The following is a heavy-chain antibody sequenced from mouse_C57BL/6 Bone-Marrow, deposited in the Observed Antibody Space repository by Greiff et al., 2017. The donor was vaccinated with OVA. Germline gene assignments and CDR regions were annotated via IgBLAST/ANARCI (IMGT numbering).Heavy chain of an antibody. V-gene: IGHV1-50*01. J-gene: IGHJ3*01. Sequence: QVQLKQSGAELVKPGASVKLSCKASGYTFTSYWMQWVKQRPGQGLEWIGEIDPSDSYTNYNQKFKGKATLTVDTSSSTAYMQLSSLTSEDSAVYYCARGRLQGFAYWGQGTLVTVSA. CDR3: ARGRLQGFAY. CDR2: IDPSDSYT. CDR1: GYTFTSYW. D-gene: IGHD2-4*01.